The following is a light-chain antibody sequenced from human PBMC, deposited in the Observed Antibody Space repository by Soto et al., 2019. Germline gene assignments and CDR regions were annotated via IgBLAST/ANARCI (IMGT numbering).Light chain of an antibody. J-gene: IGLJ1*01. CDR2: HVT. CDR3: CSLTTSHTYV. V-gene: IGLV2-14*03. CDR1: SSDIGHYDY. Sequence: QSVLAQPASVSGSPGQSITISCTGTSSDIGHYDYVSWYQQHPGKAPKLMIYHVTYRPSGVSNRYSGSKSGNSASLTISGPQADDEADYYCCSLTTSHTYVFGSGTKVTVL.